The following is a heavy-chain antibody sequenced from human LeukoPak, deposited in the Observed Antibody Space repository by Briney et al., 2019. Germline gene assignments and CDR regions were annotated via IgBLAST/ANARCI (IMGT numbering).Heavy chain of an antibody. D-gene: IGHD3-10*01. CDR3: ARGWFGQLLRDY. Sequence: ASVKLSCKASGYTFTSYDINWVRQATGQGPEWMGWMNPNSGNTGYAQQFQGRVTMTRTTSTSTAYMELSSLRSDDTAVYYCARGWFGQLLRDYWGQGTLVTVSS. CDR2: MNPNSGNT. J-gene: IGHJ4*02. V-gene: IGHV1-8*01. CDR1: GYTFTSYD.